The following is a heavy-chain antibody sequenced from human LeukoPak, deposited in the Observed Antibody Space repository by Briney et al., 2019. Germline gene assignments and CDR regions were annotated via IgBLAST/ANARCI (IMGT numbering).Heavy chain of an antibody. D-gene: IGHD2-15*01. CDR3: GVGGPKFLDYTFDI. J-gene: IGHJ3*02. CDR1: GGTFSSYA. CDR2: IIPIFGTA. Sequence: SVKVSCKASGGTFSSYAISWVRQAPGQGLEGMGGIIPIFGTADYAQKFQGRVTITTDESTSTAYMELSSLRSEDTAVYYCGVGGPKFLDYTFDIWGQGTMVTVSS. V-gene: IGHV1-69*05.